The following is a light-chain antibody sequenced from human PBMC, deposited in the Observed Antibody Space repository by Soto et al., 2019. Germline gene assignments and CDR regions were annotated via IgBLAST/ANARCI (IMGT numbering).Light chain of an antibody. CDR2: ETT. J-gene: IGLJ1*01. CDR3: GTWDSSLSAPFV. CDR1: SSNIGRNY. V-gene: IGLV1-51*02. Sequence: QSVLTQPTSVSAAPGQKVIISCSGSSSNIGRNYVSWYQHLPGTAPKLLIFETTKRPSGIPDRFSGSKSGTSATLGITGLQTGDEADYYCGTWDSSLSAPFVFGTGTKLTVL.